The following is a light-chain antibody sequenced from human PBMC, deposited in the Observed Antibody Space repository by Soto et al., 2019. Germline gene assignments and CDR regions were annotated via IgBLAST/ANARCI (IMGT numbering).Light chain of an antibody. Sequence: DIQMTQSPSTLSASVGDRVTITCRASQSISSWLAWYQQKPGTAPKLLIYKASNLHTGIPSRFSGSGSGTEFTLTISSLEPEYFAVYYCQQRSNWPLTFGGGTKVDIK. CDR3: QQRSNWPLT. CDR1: QSISSW. V-gene: IGKV1-5*03. CDR2: KAS. J-gene: IGKJ4*01.